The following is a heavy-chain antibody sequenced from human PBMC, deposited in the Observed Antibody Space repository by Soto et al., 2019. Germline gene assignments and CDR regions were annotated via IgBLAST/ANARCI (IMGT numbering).Heavy chain of an antibody. CDR2: INHSGST. V-gene: IGHV4-34*01. CDR3: ARGQVTDGYGSGSYFDY. J-gene: IGHJ4*02. CDR1: GGSFSGYS. Sequence: SETLSLTCAVYGGSFSGYSWSWIRQPPGKGLEWIGEINHSGSTNYNPSLKSRVTISVDTSKNQFSLKLSSVTAADTAVYYCARGQVTDGYGSGSYFDYWSQGALVTVSS. D-gene: IGHD3-10*01.